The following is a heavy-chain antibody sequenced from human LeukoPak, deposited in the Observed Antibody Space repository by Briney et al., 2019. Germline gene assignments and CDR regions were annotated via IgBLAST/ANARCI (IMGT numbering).Heavy chain of an antibody. V-gene: IGHV4-59*08. Sequence: SETLSLTCTVSGGSLSSYYWSWIRQPPGKGLEWIGYIYYSGSTNYNPSLKSRVTISVDTSKNQFSLKLSSVTAADTAVYYCARRGIAVAGQFDPWGQGTLVTVSS. CDR3: ARRGIAVAGQFDP. D-gene: IGHD6-19*01. CDR1: GGSLSSYY. CDR2: IYYSGST. J-gene: IGHJ5*02.